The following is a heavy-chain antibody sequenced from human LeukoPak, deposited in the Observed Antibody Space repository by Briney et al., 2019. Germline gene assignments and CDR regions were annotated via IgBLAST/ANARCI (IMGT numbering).Heavy chain of an antibody. V-gene: IGHV5-51*01. CDR3: ARRLRYSDAQGAFDI. CDR2: IYPGDSDT. Sequence: GESLKISCKGSGYSFTSYWIGWVRQMPGKGLEWMGIIYPGDSDTRYSPSFQGQVTISADKSISTAYLQWSSLKASDTAMYYCARRLRYSDAQGAFDIWGQGTMVTVSS. CDR1: GYSFTSYW. D-gene: IGHD3-9*01. J-gene: IGHJ3*02.